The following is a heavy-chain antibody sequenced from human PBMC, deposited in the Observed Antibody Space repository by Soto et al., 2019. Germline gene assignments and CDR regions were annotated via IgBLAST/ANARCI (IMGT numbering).Heavy chain of an antibody. CDR1: GYTFTSYG. J-gene: IGHJ6*02. CDR3: ARVVGSWFGELLDAPYYYYGMDV. Sequence: ASVKVSCKASGYTFTSYGISWVRQAPGQGLEWMGWISAYNGNKNYAQKLQGRVTMTTDTSTSTAYMELRSLRSDDTAVYYCARVVGSWFGELLDAPYYYYGMDVWGQGTTVTVSS. D-gene: IGHD3-10*01. V-gene: IGHV1-18*01. CDR2: ISAYNGNK.